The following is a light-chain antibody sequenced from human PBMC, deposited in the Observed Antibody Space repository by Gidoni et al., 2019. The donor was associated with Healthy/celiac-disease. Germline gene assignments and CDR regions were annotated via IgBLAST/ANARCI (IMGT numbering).Light chain of an antibody. J-gene: IGKJ2*01. CDR1: QSISSY. Sequence: DIHMTQSPSSLSASVGDRVTITCRASQSISSYLNWYQQKPGKAPKLLIYAASSLQSGVPSRFSGSGSGTDFTLTISSLQPEDFATYYCQQSYSTPQTFXXXTKLEIK. CDR3: QQSYSTPQT. CDR2: AAS. V-gene: IGKV1-39*01.